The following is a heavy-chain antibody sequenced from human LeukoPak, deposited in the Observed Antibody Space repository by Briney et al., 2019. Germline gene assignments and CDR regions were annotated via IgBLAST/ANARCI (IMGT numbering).Heavy chain of an antibody. CDR1: GYTFTGYY. V-gene: IGHV1-2*02. Sequence: ASVKVSCKASGYTFTGYYMHWVRQAPGQGLEWMGWINPNSGATNYAQKFQGRVTMTRDTSISTAYMELSRLRSDDTAVYYCAILDYGGNPHYFDYWGQGTLVTVSS. CDR2: INPNSGAT. J-gene: IGHJ4*02. D-gene: IGHD4-23*01. CDR3: AILDYGGNPHYFDY.